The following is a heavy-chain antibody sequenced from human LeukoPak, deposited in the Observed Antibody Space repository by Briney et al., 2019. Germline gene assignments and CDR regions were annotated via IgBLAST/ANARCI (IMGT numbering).Heavy chain of an antibody. V-gene: IGHV1-18*01. J-gene: IGHJ3*02. D-gene: IGHD6-13*01. CDR2: ISAYNGNT. Sequence: ASVKVSCKASGYTLTSYGISWVRQAPGQGLEWMGWISAYNGNTRYAQKLQGRVTMTTDSSTSTAYMELRSLRSDDTAVYYCARDRWYSRNWNDAVDIWGQGTMVTVSS. CDR1: GYTLTSYG. CDR3: ARDRWYSRNWNDAVDI.